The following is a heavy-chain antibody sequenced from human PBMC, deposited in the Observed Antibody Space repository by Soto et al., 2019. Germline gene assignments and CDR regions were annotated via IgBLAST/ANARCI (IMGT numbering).Heavy chain of an antibody. CDR2: VYNSGST. V-gene: IGHV4-59*01. CDR1: GGSISSNY. Sequence: SETLSLTCTVSGGSISSNYWTWIRQPPGKGLEWIGYVYNSGSTNYNPSLKSRVTISEDTSKSQFSLKVNSMTAADTAVYFCARYRREAVAGYTLDNWGQGILVTVSS. CDR3: ARYRREAVAGYTLDN. D-gene: IGHD6-13*01. J-gene: IGHJ4*02.